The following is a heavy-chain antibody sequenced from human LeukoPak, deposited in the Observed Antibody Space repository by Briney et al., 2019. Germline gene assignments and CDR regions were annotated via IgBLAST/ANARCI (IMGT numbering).Heavy chain of an antibody. V-gene: IGHV3-23*01. CDR3: AKKLGVQWLVPTLDY. CDR2: ISGSGGST. D-gene: IGHD6-19*01. J-gene: IGHJ4*02. CDR1: GFTVSSNY. Sequence: GGSLRLSCAASGFTVSSNYMSWVRQAPGKGLEWVSAISGSGGSTYYADSVKGRFTISRDNSKNTLYLQMNSLRAEDTAVYYCAKKLGVQWLVPTLDYWGQGTLVTVSS.